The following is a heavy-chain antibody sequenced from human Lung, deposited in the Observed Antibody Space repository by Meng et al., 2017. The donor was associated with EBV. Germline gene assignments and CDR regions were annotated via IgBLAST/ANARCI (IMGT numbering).Heavy chain of an antibody. CDR3: ARGGYYPADF. CDR1: GFTFSYYY. CDR2: ISSSGSSI. D-gene: IGHD3-22*01. V-gene: IGHV3-11*01. Sequence: QGRLVDAGGGLVKPGGSLRLSCAAPGFTFSYYYMSWIRQAPGTGLEWVSYISSSGSSIYYADSVKGRFTVFRDNAENSLYLQMNSLRAEDTAVYYCARGGYYPADFWGQGTLVTVSS. J-gene: IGHJ4*02.